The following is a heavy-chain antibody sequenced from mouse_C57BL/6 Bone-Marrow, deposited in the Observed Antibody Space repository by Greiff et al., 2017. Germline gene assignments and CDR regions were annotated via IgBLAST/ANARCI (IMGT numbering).Heavy chain of an antibody. J-gene: IGHJ4*01. CDR2: IHPNSGST. CDR3: ARPYYSNYVNAMDY. Sequence: QVQLQQPGAELVKPGASVKLSCKASGYTFTSYWMHWVKQRPGQGLEWIGMIHPNSGSTNYNEKFKSKATLTVDKSSSTAYMQLSSLTSEDSAVXYCARPYYSNYVNAMDYWGQGTSVTVSS. CDR1: GYTFTSYW. V-gene: IGHV1-64*01. D-gene: IGHD2-5*01.